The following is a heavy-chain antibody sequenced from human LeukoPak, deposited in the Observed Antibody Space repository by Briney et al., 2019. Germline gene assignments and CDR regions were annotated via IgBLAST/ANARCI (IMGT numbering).Heavy chain of an antibody. V-gene: IGHV1-69*04. CDR1: GGTFSSYA. CDR3: ARAGLGGYCSSTSCSHGYFDY. Sequence: GASVRVSCKASGGTFSSYAIGWVRQAPGQGLEWMGRIIPILGIANYAQKFQGRVTITADKSTSTAYMELSSLRSEDTAVYYCARAGLGGYCSSTSCSHGYFDYWGQGTLVTVSS. J-gene: IGHJ4*02. CDR2: IIPILGIA. D-gene: IGHD2-2*01.